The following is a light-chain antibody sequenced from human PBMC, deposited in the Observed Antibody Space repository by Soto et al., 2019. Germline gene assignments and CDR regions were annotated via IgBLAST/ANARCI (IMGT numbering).Light chain of an antibody. CDR3: GAWDTSLRAVV. V-gene: IGLV1-51*01. J-gene: IGLJ2*01. Sequence: QLVLTQPPSVSAAPGQKVIISCSGNSSNIGKNYVFWYQQFPGTAPKLLIYDNYKRPSGIPDRFSVSKSGASATLAITGLHPGDEADYYCGAWDTSLRAVVFGGGTKVTVL. CDR1: SSNIGKNY. CDR2: DNY.